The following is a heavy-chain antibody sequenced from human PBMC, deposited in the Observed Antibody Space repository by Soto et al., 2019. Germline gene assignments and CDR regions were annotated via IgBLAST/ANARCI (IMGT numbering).Heavy chain of an antibody. V-gene: IGHV3-21*01. D-gene: IGHD3-16*01. CDR1: GFTFRSDS. J-gene: IGHJ5*02. CDR3: ARDLHDYVSFRFDP. Sequence: SAASGFTFRSDSMTCVRQAPGKGLEWVSSISRSSSYIYYADSVKGRFTISRDNAKNSLYLQMNSLRAEDTAVYYCARDLHDYVSFRFDPWGQGTLVTVSS. CDR2: ISRSSSYI.